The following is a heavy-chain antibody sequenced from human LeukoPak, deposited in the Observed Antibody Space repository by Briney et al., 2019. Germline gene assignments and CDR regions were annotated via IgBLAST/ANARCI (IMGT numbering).Heavy chain of an antibody. CDR1: RGSISSSNYY. CDR2: IFYGATT. J-gene: IGHJ5*02. V-gene: IGHV4-39*07. Sequence: SETLSLTCIVSRGSISSSNYYWGWFRQPPGKGLEWIGSIFYGATTYYNPSLKSRVTMSIDTSKNQFSLKLSSMTAADTAVYYCARDFGSGWYPNWFDPWGQGTLVTVSS. D-gene: IGHD6-19*01. CDR3: ARDFGSGWYPNWFDP.